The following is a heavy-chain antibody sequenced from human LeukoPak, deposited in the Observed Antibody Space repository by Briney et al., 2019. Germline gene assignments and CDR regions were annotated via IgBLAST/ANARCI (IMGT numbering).Heavy chain of an antibody. CDR1: GFTFSSYR. J-gene: IGHJ6*04. D-gene: IGHD3-3*01. CDR2: ISSSSSYI. Sequence: GGSLRLSCAASGFTFSSYRMNWVRQAPGKGLEWASSISSSSSYIYYADSVKGRFTISRDNAKNSLYLQMNSLRAEDTAVYYCARSGVYYDFWSGPNMDVWGKGTTVTVSS. V-gene: IGHV3-21*01. CDR3: ARSGVYYDFWSGPNMDV.